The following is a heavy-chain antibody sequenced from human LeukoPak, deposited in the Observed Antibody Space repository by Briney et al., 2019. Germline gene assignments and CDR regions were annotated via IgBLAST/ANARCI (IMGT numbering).Heavy chain of an antibody. J-gene: IGHJ4*02. D-gene: IGHD6-19*01. Sequence: GGSLRLSCAASGFSYSTYSMIWVRQAPAKGLEWVSSVSGTSEYIYYADSVRGRFTISRDNAKNTVYLQMNSLRAEDTAVYYCARWYSSGWYSDYWGQGTLVTVSS. CDR3: ARWYSSGWYSDY. V-gene: IGHV3-21*06. CDR2: VSGTSEYI. CDR1: GFSYSTYS.